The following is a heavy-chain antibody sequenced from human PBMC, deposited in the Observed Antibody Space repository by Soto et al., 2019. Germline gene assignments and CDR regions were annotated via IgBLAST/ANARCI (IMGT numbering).Heavy chain of an antibody. CDR1: GFNFITYS. D-gene: IGHD3-16*01. V-gene: IGHV3-23*01. CDR2: ISGSGGST. CDR3: AKKSLRFLFDY. Sequence: PGGSLRLSCAASGFNFITYSMSWVRQAPGKGLEWVSAISGSGGSTYYADSVKGRFTISRDNSKNTLYLQMNSLRAEDTAVYYCAKKSLRFLFDYWGQGTLVTVSS. J-gene: IGHJ4*02.